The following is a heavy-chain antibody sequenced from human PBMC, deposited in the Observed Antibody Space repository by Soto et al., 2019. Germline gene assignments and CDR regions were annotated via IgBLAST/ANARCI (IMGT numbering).Heavy chain of an antibody. CDR1: GYSFPSYG. CDR2: ISAYNGNT. Sequence: QVQLVQSGAEVKKPGASVEVSCKASGYSFPSYGISWVRQAPGQGLEWMGWISAYNGNTNYAQNLQGRVTMTTDTSTSTAYMELGSLRSDDTAVYYCASYYDYGDYYFDYWGQGTLVTVSS. J-gene: IGHJ4*02. CDR3: ASYYDYGDYYFDY. V-gene: IGHV1-18*01. D-gene: IGHD4-17*01.